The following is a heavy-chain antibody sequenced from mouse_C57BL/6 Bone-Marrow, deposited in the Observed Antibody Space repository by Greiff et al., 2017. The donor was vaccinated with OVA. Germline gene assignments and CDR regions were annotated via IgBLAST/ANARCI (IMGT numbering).Heavy chain of an antibody. CDR3: ARSRIYPYYFDY. CDR2: IYPGSGST. V-gene: IGHV1-55*01. J-gene: IGHJ2*01. Sequence: VQLQQSGAELVKPGASVKMSCKASGYTFTSYWITWVKQRPGQGLEWIGDIYPGSGSTNYNEKFKSKATLTVDTSSSTAYMQLSSLTSEDSAVYYCARSRIYPYYFDYWGQGTTLTVSS. CDR1: GYTFTSYW. D-gene: IGHD2-1*01.